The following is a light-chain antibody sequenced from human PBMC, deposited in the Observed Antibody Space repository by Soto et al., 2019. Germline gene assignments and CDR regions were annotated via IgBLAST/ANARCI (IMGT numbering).Light chain of an antibody. CDR1: QSVSTK. CDR3: QQYDDWPPST. J-gene: IGKJ5*01. Sequence: ETVMTQSPATLSVSPGERATLSCRDSQSVSTKLAWYQQKPGQAPRLLIYGASTRATGIPARFSGSGSGTEFTLTVRSLQSEYFAVYSCQQYDDWPPSTFGQGTRLEIK. V-gene: IGKV3D-15*01. CDR2: GAS.